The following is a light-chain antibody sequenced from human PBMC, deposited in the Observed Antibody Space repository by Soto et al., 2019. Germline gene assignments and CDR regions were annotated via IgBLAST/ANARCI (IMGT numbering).Light chain of an antibody. CDR1: QSVSRF. J-gene: IGKJ5*01. CDR2: DVS. CDR3: HQRSSWPIT. Sequence: EIVLTQSPGTLSLSPGERATLSCRASQSVSRFLAWYQHKPGQAPRLLIYDVSNRATGIPARFSGSGSGTDFTLTISSLEPEDFAAYYCHQRSSWPITFGQGTRLEIK. V-gene: IGKV3-11*01.